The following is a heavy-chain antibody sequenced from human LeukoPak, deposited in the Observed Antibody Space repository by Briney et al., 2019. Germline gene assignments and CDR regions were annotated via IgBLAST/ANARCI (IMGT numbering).Heavy chain of an antibody. D-gene: IGHD6-6*01. Sequence: GGSLRLSCAASGFIFDDYAMHWVRQAPGKGLEWVSGIRWNSGSIGYADSVKGRFTISRDNAKNSLYLQMNSLRAEDTASYYCAKDRDYSSSGASVDYWGQGTLVTVSS. CDR2: IRWNSGSI. J-gene: IGHJ4*02. CDR3: AKDRDYSSSGASVDY. V-gene: IGHV3-9*01. CDR1: GFIFDDYA.